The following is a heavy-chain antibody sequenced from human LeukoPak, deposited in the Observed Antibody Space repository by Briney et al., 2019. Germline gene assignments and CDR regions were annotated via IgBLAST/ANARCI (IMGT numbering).Heavy chain of an antibody. CDR2: ISSSSSYI. D-gene: IGHD2-21*02. Sequence: PGGSLRLSCAASGFTFSSYSMNWVRQAPGKGLEWGSSISSSSSYIYYADSVKGRFTIARDNAKNSLHLQMNSLRAEDTAVYYCARGCGGDCYGGDYWGQGTLVTVSS. V-gene: IGHV3-21*01. J-gene: IGHJ4*02. CDR1: GFTFSSYS. CDR3: ARGCGGDCYGGDY.